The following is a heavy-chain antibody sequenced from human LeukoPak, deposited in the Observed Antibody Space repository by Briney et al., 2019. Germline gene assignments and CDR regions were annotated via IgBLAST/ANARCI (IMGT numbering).Heavy chain of an antibody. D-gene: IGHD3-22*01. J-gene: IGHJ4*02. CDR2: YDPEDAET. V-gene: IGHV1-24*01. CDR3: ATDLATVVIITNY. CDR1: GYTLSELS. Sequence: GASVTVSCKVSGYTLSELSMHWVRQAPGKGLEWMGGYDPEDAETIYAQKFQGRVTMTEDTSTDTAYMEISSLRADDTAVYYCATDLATVVIITNYWGQGTLVTVSS.